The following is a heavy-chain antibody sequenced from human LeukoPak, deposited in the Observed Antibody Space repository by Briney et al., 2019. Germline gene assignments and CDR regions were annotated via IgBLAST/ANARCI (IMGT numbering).Heavy chain of an antibody. CDR2: IYYSGST. CDR3: ARELMGYYYYMDV. CDR1: GGSISSGDYY. D-gene: IGHD2-8*01. V-gene: IGHV4-30-4*08. J-gene: IGHJ6*03. Sequence: SQTLSLTCTVSGGSISSGDYYWSWTRQPPGKGLEWIGYIYYSGSTYYNPSLKSRVTISVDTSKNQFSLKLSSVTAADTAVYHCARELMGYYYYMDVWGKGITVTVSS.